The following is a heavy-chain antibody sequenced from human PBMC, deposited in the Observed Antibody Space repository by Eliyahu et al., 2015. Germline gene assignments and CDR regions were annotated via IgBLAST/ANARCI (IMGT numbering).Heavy chain of an antibody. CDR1: GYTFTDYY. CDR2: INPKSGGT. Sequence: QVQLVQSGAEVKKPGASVKVSCKASGYTFTDYYMHWVRQAPGQGLEWMGWINPKSGGTNYAQKFQGRVTLTRDTSISTVYMELSRLRSDDTAVYYCARGQIEDGLLTTAFDYWGQGTLVTVSS. J-gene: IGHJ4*02. CDR3: ARGQIEDGLLTTAFDY. D-gene: IGHD4-17*01. V-gene: IGHV1-2*02.